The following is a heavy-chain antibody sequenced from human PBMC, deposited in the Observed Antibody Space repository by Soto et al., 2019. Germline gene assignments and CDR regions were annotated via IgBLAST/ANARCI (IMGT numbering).Heavy chain of an antibody. D-gene: IGHD2-2*01. CDR1: GFTFSSYG. CDR2: ISYDGSNK. V-gene: IGHV3-30*18. CDR3: AKDLNIVVVPDATWYYGMDV. Sequence: QVQLVESGGGVVQPGRSLRLSCAASGFTFSSYGMHWVRQAPGKGLEWVAVISYDGSNKYYADSVKGRFTISRDNSKNTLYLQMNSLRAEDTAVYYGAKDLNIVVVPDATWYYGMDVWGQGTTVTVSS. J-gene: IGHJ6*02.